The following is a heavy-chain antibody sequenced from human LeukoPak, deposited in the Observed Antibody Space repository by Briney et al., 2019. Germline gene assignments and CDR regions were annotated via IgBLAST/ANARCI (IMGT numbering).Heavy chain of an antibody. J-gene: IGHJ4*02. Sequence: GASVKVSCKAFGYTFTSNYMHWVRQAPGQGPEWMGVISPSGGSTTYAQKFQGRVTLTRDMSTSTDYLELSSLRSEDTAVYYCARTLHDSSGYYYVYYFDYWGQGTLVTVSS. CDR1: GYTFTSNY. CDR2: ISPSGGST. CDR3: ARTLHDSSGYYYVYYFDY. D-gene: IGHD3-22*01. V-gene: IGHV1-46*01.